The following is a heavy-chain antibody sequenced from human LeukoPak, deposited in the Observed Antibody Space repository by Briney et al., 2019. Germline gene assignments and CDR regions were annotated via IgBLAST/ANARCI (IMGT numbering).Heavy chain of an antibody. CDR2: INHSGST. CDR3: ARDGDYCSSTSCFTYFDY. Sequence: SETLSLTCAVYGGSFSGYYWSWIRQPPGKGLEWIGEINHSGSTNYNPSLKGRVTISVDTSKNQFSLKLSSVTAADAAVYYCARDGDYCSSTSCFTYFDYWGQGTLVTVSS. V-gene: IGHV4-34*01. CDR1: GGSFSGYY. J-gene: IGHJ4*02. D-gene: IGHD2-2*01.